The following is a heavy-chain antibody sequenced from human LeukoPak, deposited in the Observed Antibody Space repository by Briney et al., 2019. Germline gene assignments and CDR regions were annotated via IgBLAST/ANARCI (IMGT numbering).Heavy chain of an antibody. Sequence: ASVKDSCMASGYTFTGYYMHWVRQAPGQGLEWMGWINPNSGGTNYAQKFQGRVTMTRDTSISTAYMELSRLRSDDTAVYYCARAGSGSYFLGYWGQGTLVTVSS. D-gene: IGHD3-10*01. J-gene: IGHJ4*02. CDR1: GYTFTGYY. V-gene: IGHV1-2*02. CDR3: ARAGSGSYFLGY. CDR2: INPNSGGT.